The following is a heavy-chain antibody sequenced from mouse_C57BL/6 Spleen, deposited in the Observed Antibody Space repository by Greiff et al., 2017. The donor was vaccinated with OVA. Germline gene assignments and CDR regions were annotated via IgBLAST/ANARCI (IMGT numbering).Heavy chain of an antibody. J-gene: IGHJ3*01. CDR2: IHPSDSDT. CDR1: GYTFTSYW. Sequence: QVHVKQPGAELVKPGASVKVSCKASGYTFTSYWMHWVKQRPGQGLEWIGRIHPSDSDTNYNQKFKGKATLTVDKSSSTAYMQLSSLTSEDSAVYYCAPYYSNYGPVFAYWGQGTLVTVSA. D-gene: IGHD2-5*01. CDR3: APYYSNYGPVFAY. V-gene: IGHV1-74*01.